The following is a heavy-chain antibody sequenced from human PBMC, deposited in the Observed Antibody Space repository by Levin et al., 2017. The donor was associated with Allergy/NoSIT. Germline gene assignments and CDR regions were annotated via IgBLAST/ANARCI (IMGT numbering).Heavy chain of an antibody. CDR2: ISSDGRKK. CDR3: AKDVYGSGWYPLGNDAFEM. V-gene: IGHV3-30*18. CDR1: GFTFSSYG. Sequence: QPGGSLRLSCAASGFTFSSYGMHWARQAPGKGLEWVAVISSDGRKKFYADSVKGRFTISRDNSKNTLDLQMNSLRAEDTAVYYCAKDVYGSGWYPLGNDAFEMWGQGTKVSVSS. J-gene: IGHJ3*02. D-gene: IGHD6-19*01.